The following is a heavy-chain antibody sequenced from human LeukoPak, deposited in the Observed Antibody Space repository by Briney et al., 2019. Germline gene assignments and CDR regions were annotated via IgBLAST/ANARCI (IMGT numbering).Heavy chain of an antibody. V-gene: IGHV4-61*10. CDR1: GGSISSSSYY. J-gene: IGHJ6*02. D-gene: IGHD2/OR15-2a*01. Sequence: PSETLSLTCTVSGGSISSSSYYWSWIRQPAGKGLEWIGRIYSSGSADYNPSLKSRVTMSVDTSKNQFSLKLSSVTAADTAVYYCARAHSIASYYYGVDVWGQGTTVTVSS. CDR3: ARAHSIASYYYGVDV. CDR2: IYSSGSA.